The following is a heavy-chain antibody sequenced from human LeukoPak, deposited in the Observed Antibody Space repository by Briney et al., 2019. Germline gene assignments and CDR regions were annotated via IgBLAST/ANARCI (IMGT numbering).Heavy chain of an antibody. CDR1: GYTFTSYY. CDR3: ARGIVTAAGTGGWYFDY. Sequence: ASVKVSCKASGYTFTSYYLHWVRQAPGQGLEWMSIINPSGASTNYEQKFQGRVTMTSDTSTSRVYMELSSLRSEDTAVYYCARGIVTAAGTGGWYFDYWGQGTLATVSS. CDR2: INPSGAST. D-gene: IGHD6-13*01. V-gene: IGHV1-46*01. J-gene: IGHJ4*02.